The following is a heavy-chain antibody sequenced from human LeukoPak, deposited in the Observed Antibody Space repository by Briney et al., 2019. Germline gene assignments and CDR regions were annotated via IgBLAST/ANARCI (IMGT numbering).Heavy chain of an antibody. Sequence: ASVTVSCTTSGYTFTAYYLHWVRQAPGQGLEWMGCINPNSGGTDYAQKVQGRVTMTTDTSISTAYMDLNSLRSGDTAVYYCARRGEMATVRGDHFDSWGQGTLVAVAS. CDR1: GYTFTAYY. D-gene: IGHD5-24*01. CDR2: INPNSGGT. J-gene: IGHJ4*02. CDR3: ARRGEMATVRGDHFDS. V-gene: IGHV1-2*02.